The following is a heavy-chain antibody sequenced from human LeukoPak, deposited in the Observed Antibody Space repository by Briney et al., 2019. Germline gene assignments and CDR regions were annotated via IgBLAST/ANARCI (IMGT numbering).Heavy chain of an antibody. J-gene: IGHJ4*02. CDR3: AKGSGSWADY. CDR2: ISGNGGSA. D-gene: IGHD3-16*01. CDR1: GFNFDAHA. Sequence: PGWSLRLSCAASGFNFDAHAMHWVRQAPGKGLEWVSGISGNGGSADYADSVRGRFTISRDNGKKYLFLQMNNLRPEDTALYYCAKGSGSWADYWGQGTLVTVSS. V-gene: IGHV3-9*01.